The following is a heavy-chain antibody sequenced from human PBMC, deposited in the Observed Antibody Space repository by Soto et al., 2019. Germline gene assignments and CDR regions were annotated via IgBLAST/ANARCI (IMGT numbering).Heavy chain of an antibody. J-gene: IGHJ4*02. V-gene: IGHV4-4*07. D-gene: IGHD5-12*01. Sequence: PSETLSLTCTVSGGSINTFYWSWVRQPAGKGLEWIGRIFSSGSTSFNPSLESRVAMSVDTSKNHFSLNLSSVTAADMAVYYCAREGSYSAYNFAHGIHFWSFGFRGQVALVTVCS. CDR3: AREGSYSAYNFAHGIHFWSFGF. CDR2: IFSSGST. CDR1: GGSINTFY.